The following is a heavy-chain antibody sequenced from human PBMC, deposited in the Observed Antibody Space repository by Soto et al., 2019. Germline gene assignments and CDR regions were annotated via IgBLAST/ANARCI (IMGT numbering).Heavy chain of an antibody. CDR1: GGSISSSNW. J-gene: IGHJ3*02. CDR2: IYHSGST. Sequence: QVQLQESGPGLVKPSGTLSLTCAVSGGSISSSNWWSWVRQPPGKGLEWIGEIYHSGSTNYNPSLKSRVTISEDKSKNQFSLKLSSVNAADTAVYYCARDNGGYCSGGSCDAFDIWGQGTMVTVSS. D-gene: IGHD2-15*01. CDR3: ARDNGGYCSGGSCDAFDI. V-gene: IGHV4-4*02.